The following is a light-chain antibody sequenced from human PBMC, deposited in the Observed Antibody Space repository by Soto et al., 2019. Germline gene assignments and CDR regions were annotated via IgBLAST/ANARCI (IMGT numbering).Light chain of an antibody. CDR3: QSYDSSLSGYV. CDR1: SSNIGAGYD. CDR2: GNS. J-gene: IGLJ1*01. Sequence: SVLTRPPSVSGAPGQMVTLSCHGSSSNIGAGYDVHWYQQLPGTAPKLLIYGNSNRPSGVPDRFSGSKSGTSASLAITGLQAEDEADYYCQSYDSSLSGYVFGTGTKVTVL. V-gene: IGLV1-40*01.